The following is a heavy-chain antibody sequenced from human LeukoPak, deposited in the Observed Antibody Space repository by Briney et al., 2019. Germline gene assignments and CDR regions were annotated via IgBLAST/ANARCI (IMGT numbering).Heavy chain of an antibody. CDR1: GGSISSYY. CDR2: IYYSGTT. V-gene: IGHV4-59*08. J-gene: IGHJ3*02. D-gene: IGHD3-10*01. Sequence: PSETLSLTCTVSGGSISSYYWSWIRQPPGKGLEWIGYIYYSGTTNYNPSLKSRVSISVDTSKNQFSLKLNSVTAADTAVYYCATTRRITMIGGAFNIWGQGTVVTVSS. CDR3: ATTRRITMIGGAFNI.